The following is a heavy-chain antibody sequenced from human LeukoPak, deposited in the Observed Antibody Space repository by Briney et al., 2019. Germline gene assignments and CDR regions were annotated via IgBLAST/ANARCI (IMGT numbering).Heavy chain of an antibody. V-gene: IGHV3-7*03. CDR2: IKQDGSEK. Sequence: PGGSLRLSCAASGFTFSSYWMSWVRQAPGKGLEWVANIKQDGSEKYYVDSVKGRFTISRDNSKNTLYLQMNSLRAEDTAVYYCAKEGITIFGVVIDYFDYWGQGTLVTVSS. J-gene: IGHJ4*02. D-gene: IGHD3-3*01. CDR3: AKEGITIFGVVIDYFDY. CDR1: GFTFSSYW.